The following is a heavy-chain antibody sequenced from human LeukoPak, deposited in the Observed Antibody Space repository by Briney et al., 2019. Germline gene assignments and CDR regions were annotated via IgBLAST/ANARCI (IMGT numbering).Heavy chain of an antibody. J-gene: IGHJ6*02. V-gene: IGHV3-74*01. Sequence: GGSLRLSCAASGFTFSNFWMHWVRQAPGKGLVWVALIYGDGSFTRYADSVKGRFTISRDNAKNTVYLQMNSLRVEDTAVYYCARDEYSSSLYGMDVWGQGTTVTVSS. D-gene: IGHD6-13*01. CDR1: GFTFSNFW. CDR3: ARDEYSSSLYGMDV. CDR2: IYGDGSFT.